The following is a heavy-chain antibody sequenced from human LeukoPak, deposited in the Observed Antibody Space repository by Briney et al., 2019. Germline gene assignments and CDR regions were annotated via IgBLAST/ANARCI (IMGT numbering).Heavy chain of an antibody. J-gene: IGHJ5*02. CDR1: GFTFSSYA. V-gene: IGHV3-64D*06. CDR2: ISSNGGST. Sequence: GGSLRLSCSASGFTFSSYAMHRVRQAPGKGLEYVSAISSNGGSTYYADSVKGRFTISRDNSKNTLYLQMSSLRAEDTAVYYCVALLPIVPNWFDPWGQGTLVTVSS. D-gene: IGHD2-8*01. CDR3: VALLPIVPNWFDP.